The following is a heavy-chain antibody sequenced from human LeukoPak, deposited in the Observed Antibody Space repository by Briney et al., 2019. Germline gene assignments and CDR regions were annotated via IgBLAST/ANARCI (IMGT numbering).Heavy chain of an antibody. Sequence: PGGSLRLSYAASGFTFSSYAMGWVRQAPGKGLEWVSAVSGSGGTTHYADSVKGRFTISRDNSKNTMYLQMNSLRAEDTAVYFCIKVIMFAFDIWGQGTMVTVSS. CDR1: GFTFSSYA. V-gene: IGHV3-23*01. D-gene: IGHD3-10*02. J-gene: IGHJ3*02. CDR3: IKVIMFAFDI. CDR2: VSGSGGTT.